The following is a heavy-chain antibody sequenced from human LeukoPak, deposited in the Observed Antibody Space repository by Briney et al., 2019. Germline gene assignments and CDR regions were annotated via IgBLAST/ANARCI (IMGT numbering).Heavy chain of an antibody. D-gene: IGHD6-13*01. CDR1: GFTFSSYE. V-gene: IGHV3-48*03. J-gene: IGHJ4*02. CDR3: ARDEYDIVAAGTNYFDY. CDR2: IRSSGSTI. Sequence: PGGSLRLSCAASGFTFSSYEMNWVRQAPGKGLEWVSRIRSSGSTIYYADSVKGRFTISRDNAKNSLYLQMNSLRAEDTAVYYCARDEYDIVAAGTNYFDYWGQGTLVTVSS.